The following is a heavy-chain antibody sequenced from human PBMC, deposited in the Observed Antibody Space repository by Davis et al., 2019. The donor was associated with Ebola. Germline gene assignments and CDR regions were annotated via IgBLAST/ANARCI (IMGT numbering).Heavy chain of an antibody. D-gene: IGHD2-2*01. V-gene: IGHV4-31*03. Sequence: MPSETLSLTCTVSGGSISSGGYYWTWIRQHPGKGLEWIGNIYYSGTTYPNPSLKSRLRMSVDTYKNQFSLNLSSVTAADTAVYYCARRPGGGEIVVLASAIFGFDCWGQGTLVTVSS. J-gene: IGHJ4*02. CDR2: IYYSGTT. CDR1: GGSISSGGYY. CDR3: ARRPGGGEIVVLASAIFGFDC.